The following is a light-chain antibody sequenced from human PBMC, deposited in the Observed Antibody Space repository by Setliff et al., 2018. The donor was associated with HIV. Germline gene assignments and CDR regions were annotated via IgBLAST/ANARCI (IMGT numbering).Light chain of an antibody. J-gene: IGLJ1*01. CDR1: GSDVGTSKY. CDR2: DVT. Sequence: QSALDQPASVSGSPGQSITISCTGTGSDVGTSKYVSWYQQHPGKAPKLIIYDVTTRPSGVSNRFSGSKSGNTASLTISGLQAEDEADYYCSIHRSRGYVFGTGTKVTVL. V-gene: IGLV2-14*03. CDR3: SIHRSRGYV.